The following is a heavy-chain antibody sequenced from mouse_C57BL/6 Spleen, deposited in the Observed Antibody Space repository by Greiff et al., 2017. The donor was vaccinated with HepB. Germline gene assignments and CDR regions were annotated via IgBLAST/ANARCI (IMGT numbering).Heavy chain of an antibody. V-gene: IGHV1-19*01. CDR2: INPYNGGT. D-gene: IGHD2-1*01. CDR3: ARRDGNYGFAY. Sequence: VQLQQSGPVLVKPGASVKMSCKASGYTFTDYYMNWVKQSHGKSLEWIGVINPYNGGTSYNQKFKGKATLTVDKSSSTAYMELNSLTSEDSAVYYCARRDGNYGFAYWGQGTLVTVSA. J-gene: IGHJ3*01. CDR1: GYTFTDYY.